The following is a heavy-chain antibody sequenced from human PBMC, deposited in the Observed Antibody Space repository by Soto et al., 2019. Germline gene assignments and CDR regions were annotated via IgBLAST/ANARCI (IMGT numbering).Heavy chain of an antibody. CDR3: AKDWSYGLDV. Sequence: EVQLVESGGGLVQPGGSLRLSCAASGFSFSNTWMHWVRQAQGKGLVWVSHVNSDGSNTNYADFVKGRFTVSRDNARNAVYLQINSLRADDTSVYYCAKDWSYGLDVWGQGTKVTVSS. V-gene: IGHV3-74*01. CDR2: VNSDGSNT. D-gene: IGHD3-9*01. J-gene: IGHJ6*02. CDR1: GFSFSNTW.